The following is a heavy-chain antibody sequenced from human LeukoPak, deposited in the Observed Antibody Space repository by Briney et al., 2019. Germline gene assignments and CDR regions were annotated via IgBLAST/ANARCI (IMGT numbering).Heavy chain of an antibody. CDR2: IIPILGIA. CDR1: GGTFSSYA. J-gene: IGHJ3*02. V-gene: IGHV1-69*04. D-gene: IGHD4-17*01. CDR3: ARDRPYGTRRDPKAFDI. Sequence: GASVKVSCKASGGTFSSYAISWVRQAPGQGLEWMGRIIPILGIANYAQKFQGRVTITTDESTSTAYMELSSLRSEDTAVYYCARDRPYGTRRDPKAFDIWGQGTMVTVSS.